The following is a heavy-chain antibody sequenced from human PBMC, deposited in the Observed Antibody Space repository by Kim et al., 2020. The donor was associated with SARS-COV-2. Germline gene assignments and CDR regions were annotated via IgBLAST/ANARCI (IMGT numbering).Heavy chain of an antibody. V-gene: IGHV1-18*01. CDR2: ISAYNGNT. CDR1: GYTFTSYG. J-gene: IGHJ4*02. Sequence: ASVKVSCKASGYTFTSYGISWVRQAPGQGLEWMGWISAYNGNTNYAQKLQGRVTMTTDTSTSTAYMELRSLRSDDTAVYYCARVAITIFGVVIMDGDYWGQGTLVTVSS. CDR3: ARVAITIFGVVIMDGDY. D-gene: IGHD3-3*01.